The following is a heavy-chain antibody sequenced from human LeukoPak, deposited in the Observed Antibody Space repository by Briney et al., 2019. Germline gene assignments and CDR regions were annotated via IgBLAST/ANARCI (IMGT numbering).Heavy chain of an antibody. CDR3: AKTLTPIVVVPARYYYYGMDV. Sequence: GGSLRLSCAASGFTFSSYAMSWVRQVPGKGLEWVSAISGSGGSTYYADSVKGRFTISRDNSKNTLYLQMNSLRAEDTAVYYCAKTLTPIVVVPARYYYYGMDVWGQGTTVTVSS. CDR1: GFTFSSYA. J-gene: IGHJ6*02. D-gene: IGHD2-2*01. V-gene: IGHV3-23*01. CDR2: ISGSGGST.